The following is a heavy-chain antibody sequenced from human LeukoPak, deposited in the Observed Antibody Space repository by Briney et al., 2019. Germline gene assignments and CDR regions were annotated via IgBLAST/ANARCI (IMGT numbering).Heavy chain of an antibody. CDR1: GFTLSTYA. V-gene: IGHV3-23*01. D-gene: IGHD4-17*01. CDR3: ARRDHGDYGEEY. CDR2: TSSSDAGT. Sequence: GSLRLSCAASGFTLSTYAMSWVRQTPGKSLEWVAATSSSDAGTYHADSVRGRFTISRDNSKNTLYLQMNSLRAEDTAVYYCARRDHGDYGEEYWGQGTLVTVSS. J-gene: IGHJ4*02.